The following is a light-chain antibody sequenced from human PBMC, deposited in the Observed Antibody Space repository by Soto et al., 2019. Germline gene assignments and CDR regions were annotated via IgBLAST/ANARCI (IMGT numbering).Light chain of an antibody. Sequence: DIQMNQSPSTLSASVGDRVTITSRASQSVSSWLAWYQQKPGKSPKLLIYAASSLESGVPSRFTGSGSGTEFTLTISSLQPDDFATYYCQQYDSYSWTFGQGTKVDIK. CDR2: AAS. CDR1: QSVSSW. J-gene: IGKJ1*01. CDR3: QQYDSYSWT. V-gene: IGKV1-5*03.